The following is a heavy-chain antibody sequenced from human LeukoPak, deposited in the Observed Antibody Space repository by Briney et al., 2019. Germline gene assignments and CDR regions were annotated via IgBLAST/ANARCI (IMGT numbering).Heavy chain of an antibody. CDR3: ARAPGTYYDY. CDR2: ISSNGGST. V-gene: IGHV3-64*01. Sequence: PGGSLRLSCGASGFTFSNYGMHWVRQAPGKGLEYVSAISSNGGSTYYANSVKGRFTISRENSENTLYLQMGSLRAEDMAVYYCARAPGTYYDYWGQGTLVTVSS. D-gene: IGHD3-10*01. CDR1: GFTFSNYG. J-gene: IGHJ4*02.